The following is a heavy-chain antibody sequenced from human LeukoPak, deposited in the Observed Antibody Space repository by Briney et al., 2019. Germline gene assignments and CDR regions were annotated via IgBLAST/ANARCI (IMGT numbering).Heavy chain of an antibody. CDR2: ISSTSRTI. D-gene: IGHD6-13*01. CDR1: GFDFNIYS. Sequence: GGSLRLSCAASGFDFNIYSMQWVRQAPGKGLEWVSYISSTSRTIYYADSVKGRFTVSRDNDKNSLYLQMSSLRAEDTAVYYCARVSRIAAVQNWFDPWGQGTLVTVSS. J-gene: IGHJ5*02. V-gene: IGHV3-48*04. CDR3: ARVSRIAAVQNWFDP.